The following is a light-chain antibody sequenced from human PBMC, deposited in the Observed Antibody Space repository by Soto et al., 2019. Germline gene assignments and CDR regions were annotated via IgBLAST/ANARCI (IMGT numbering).Light chain of an antibody. J-gene: IGKJ1*01. CDR1: QSVSSN. V-gene: IGKV3-15*01. CDR3: QQYNNFWT. Sequence: EIVMTQSPATLSVSPGETATLSCRASQSVSSNLAWYQQKPGQAPRLLIYGTSTRATDIPARFSGSGSGTEFTLTNRSLQSEDFAVYYCQQYNNFWTFGQGTKVEIK. CDR2: GTS.